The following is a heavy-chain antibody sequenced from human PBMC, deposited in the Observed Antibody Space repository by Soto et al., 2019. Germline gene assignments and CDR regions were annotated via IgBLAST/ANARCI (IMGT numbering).Heavy chain of an antibody. CDR3: AKAPYRGYEIDY. D-gene: IGHD5-12*01. J-gene: IGHJ4*02. Sequence: QVQLVESGGGVVQPGRSLRLSCAASGFTFSSYGMHWVRQAPGKGLEWVAVISYDGSNKYYAHSVKGSFTISRDNSKNTLYLQINSLRAEDTAVYYSAKAPYRGYEIDYWCQGTLVTDSS. V-gene: IGHV3-30*18. CDR2: ISYDGSNK. CDR1: GFTFSSYG.